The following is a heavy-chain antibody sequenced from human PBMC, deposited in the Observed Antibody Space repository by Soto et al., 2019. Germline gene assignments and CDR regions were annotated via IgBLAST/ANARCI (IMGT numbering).Heavy chain of an antibody. V-gene: IGHV4-34*01. D-gene: IGHD6-6*01. J-gene: IGHJ4*02. Sequence: PSETLSLTCAVYGGSFSGYYWSWIRQPPGKGLEWIGYIYYSGSTYYNPSLKSRVTISVDTSKNQFSLKLSSVTAADTAVYYCAREGHSSSSDYWGQGTLVTVSS. CDR1: GGSFSGYY. CDR2: IYYSGST. CDR3: AREGHSSSSDY.